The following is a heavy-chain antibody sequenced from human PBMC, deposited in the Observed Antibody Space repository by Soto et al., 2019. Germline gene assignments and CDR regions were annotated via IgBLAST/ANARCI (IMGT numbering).Heavy chain of an antibody. J-gene: IGHJ4*02. D-gene: IGHD6-19*01. CDR3: AREGSGWNFFDY. V-gene: IGHV4-61*08. CDR1: GFSLSTSGVG. CDR2: VYYSGST. Sequence: KESGPTLVKPTQTLTLTCTFSGFSLSTSGVGVGWIRQPPGKALEYIGHVYYSGSTNYNPSLKSQVTISVDTSKNQFFLKLTSVTAADTAVYYCAREGSGWNFFDYWGQGALVTVSS.